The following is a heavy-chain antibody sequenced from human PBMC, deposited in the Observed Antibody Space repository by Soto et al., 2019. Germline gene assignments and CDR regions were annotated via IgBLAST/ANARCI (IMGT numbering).Heavy chain of an antibody. J-gene: IGHJ3*02. CDR2: IYTSGST. CDR1: GGSISSYY. CDR3: ARDSLYCSGGSCSNDAFDI. Sequence: SETLSLTCTVSGGSISSYYWSWIRQPAGKGLEWIWRIYTSGSTNYNPSLKSRVTMSVDTSKNQFSLKLSSVTAADTAVYYCARDSLYCSGGSCSNDAFDIWGQGTMVTVSS. V-gene: IGHV4-4*07. D-gene: IGHD2-15*01.